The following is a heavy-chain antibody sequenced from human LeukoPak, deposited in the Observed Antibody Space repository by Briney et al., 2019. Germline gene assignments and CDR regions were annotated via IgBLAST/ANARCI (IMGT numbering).Heavy chain of an antibody. J-gene: IGHJ4*02. D-gene: IGHD3-22*01. Sequence: GGSLRLSCAASGFTFSSYSMNRVRQAPGKGLEWVSSISSSSSYIYYADSVKGRFTISRDNAKNSLYLQMNSLRAEDTAVYYCARDPRGGDYYDSSGYVYFDYWGQGTLVTVSS. CDR1: GFTFSSYS. CDR2: ISSSSSYI. CDR3: ARDPRGGDYYDSSGYVYFDY. V-gene: IGHV3-21*01.